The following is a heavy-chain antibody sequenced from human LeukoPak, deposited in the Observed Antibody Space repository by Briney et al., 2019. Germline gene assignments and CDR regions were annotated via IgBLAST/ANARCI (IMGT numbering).Heavy chain of an antibody. CDR2: IWYDGSNK. Sequence: PGGSLRLSCAASGFTFSSYGMHWVRQAPGKGLEWVAVIWYDGSNKYYADSVKGRFTISRDNSKNTLYLQMNSLRAEDTAVYYCARDGAGIAVAGTGAFDIWGQGTMVTVSS. CDR3: ARDGAGIAVAGTGAFDI. J-gene: IGHJ3*02. V-gene: IGHV3-33*01. CDR1: GFTFSSYG. D-gene: IGHD6-19*01.